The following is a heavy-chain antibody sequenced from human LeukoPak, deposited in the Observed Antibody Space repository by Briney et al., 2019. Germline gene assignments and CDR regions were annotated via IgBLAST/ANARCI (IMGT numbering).Heavy chain of an antibody. CDR1: GFTFCDYY. V-gene: IGHV3-11*01. D-gene: IGHD3-3*01. Sequence: GGSLRLSCAASGFTFCDYYMNWIRQAPGKGVEWVSYIRGSGSTIDYVDSVKGRITISRDNAKNSLYLQMNSLRAEDTAVYYCARGGITIFGVVNPPDVWGKGTTVTVSS. J-gene: IGHJ6*04. CDR2: IRGSGSTI. CDR3: ARGGITIFGVVNPPDV.